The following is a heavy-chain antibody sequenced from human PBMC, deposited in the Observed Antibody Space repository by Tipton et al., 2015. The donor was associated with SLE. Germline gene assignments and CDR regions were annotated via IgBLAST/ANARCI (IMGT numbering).Heavy chain of an antibody. CDR1: GDSVSTNSAA. V-gene: IGHV6-1*01. D-gene: IGHD2-15*01. CDR2: TYYRSKWYS. Sequence: GLVKPSQTLSLTCAISGDSVSTNSAAWTWIRQSPSRGLEWLGRTYYRSKWYSDYAVSVKSRITINPDTSKNQFSLQLNSVTAADTAVYYCARHVGVAYYYAMDVWGQGTTVVISS. J-gene: IGHJ6*02. CDR3: ARHVGVAYYYAMDV.